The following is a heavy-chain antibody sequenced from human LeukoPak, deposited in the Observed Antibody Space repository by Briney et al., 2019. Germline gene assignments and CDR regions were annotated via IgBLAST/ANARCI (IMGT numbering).Heavy chain of an antibody. D-gene: IGHD3-10*01. J-gene: IGHJ5*02. CDR3: ARDRSGYYDWGGFDP. CDR2: IYYSGST. V-gene: IGHV4-59*01. CDR1: GGSISSYY. Sequence: PSETLSLTCTVSGGSISSYYWSWIRQPPGKGLEWIGYIYYSGSTNYNPSLKSRVTISVDTSKNQFSLKLSSVTAADTAVYYCARDRSGYYDWGGFDPWGQGTLVTVSS.